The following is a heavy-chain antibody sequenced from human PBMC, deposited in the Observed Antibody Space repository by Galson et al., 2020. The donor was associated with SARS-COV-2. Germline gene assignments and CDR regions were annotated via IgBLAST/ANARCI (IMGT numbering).Heavy chain of an antibody. J-gene: IGHJ4*02. D-gene: IGHD2-2*01. V-gene: IGHV4-59*01. Sequence: SETLSLTCTVSGGSISSYYWSWIRQPPGKGLEWIGYIDDSGTANYNPSLKSRVTISVDTSKNQFSLNLSSVTAADAAVYYCARDAPRGGFCSTSTCFYYFDYWGQGTLVTVSS. CDR1: GGSISSYY. CDR3: ARDAPRGGFCSTSTCFYYFDY. CDR2: IDDSGTA.